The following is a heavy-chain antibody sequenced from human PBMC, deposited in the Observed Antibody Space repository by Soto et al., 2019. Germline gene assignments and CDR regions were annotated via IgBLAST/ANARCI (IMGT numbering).Heavy chain of an antibody. CDR3: VKDSSSWYYFDY. CDR1: GFTFSNYA. J-gene: IGHJ4*02. CDR2: ISNHGGTT. V-gene: IGHV3-64D*06. D-gene: IGHD6-13*01. Sequence: GGSLRLSCSASGFTFSNYAMHWVRQAPGKGLEYASAISNHGGTTYYADSVKGRLTISRDNSRNTLYLQMSSLRAEDTAVYYCVKDSSSWYYFDYWGQGTLVTVSS.